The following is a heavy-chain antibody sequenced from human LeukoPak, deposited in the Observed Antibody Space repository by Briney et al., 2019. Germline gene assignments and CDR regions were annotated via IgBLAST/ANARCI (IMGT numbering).Heavy chain of an antibody. J-gene: IGHJ4*02. CDR1: GYSISSGYY. D-gene: IGHD2-2*01. Sequence: SETLSLTCTVSGYSISSGYYWGWIRQPPGKGLEWIGTIYHSGSTYYNSSLKSRVTISVDTYKNQFSLKLTSVTAADTAVYYCARVRGYCSSTICYRYYFDYWGQGTLVTVSS. CDR3: ARVRGYCSSTICYRYYFDY. V-gene: IGHV4-38-2*02. CDR2: IYHSGST.